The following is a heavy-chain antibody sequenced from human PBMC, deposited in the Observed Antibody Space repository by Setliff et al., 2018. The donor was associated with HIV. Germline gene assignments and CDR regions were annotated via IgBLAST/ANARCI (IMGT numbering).Heavy chain of an antibody. J-gene: IGHJ6*03. D-gene: IGHD3-22*01. CDR1: GFSFSNYA. CDR2: ISGNGGNT. CDR3: AKQGSGYDYYYMDV. Sequence: PGGSLRLSCSASGFSFSNYAMHWVRQAPGKGLEYVSAISGNGGNTYYTDSVKGRFTISRDNAKNTLYLQMSSLRSEDTAVYYCAKQGSGYDYYYMDVWGKGTTVTVSS. V-gene: IGHV3-64D*09.